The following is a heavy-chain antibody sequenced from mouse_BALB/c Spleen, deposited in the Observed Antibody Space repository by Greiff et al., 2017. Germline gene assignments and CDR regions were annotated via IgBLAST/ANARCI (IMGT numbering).Heavy chain of an antibody. CDR2: ISDGGSYT. J-gene: IGHJ3*01. CDR1: GFTFSDYY. CDR3: ARAYRYDASWFAY. Sequence: EVQVVESGGGLVKPGGSLKLSCAASGFTFSDYYMYWVRQTPEKRLEWVATISDGGSYTYYPDSVKGRFTISRDNAKNNLYLQMSSLKSEDTAMYYCARAYRYDASWFAYWGQGTLVTVSA. V-gene: IGHV5-4*02. D-gene: IGHD2-14*01.